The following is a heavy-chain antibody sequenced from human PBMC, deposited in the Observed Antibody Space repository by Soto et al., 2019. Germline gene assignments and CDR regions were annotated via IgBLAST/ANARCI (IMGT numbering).Heavy chain of an antibody. CDR3: ARPFTSHGDYRWALTY. J-gene: IGHJ4*02. D-gene: IGHD4-17*01. CDR1: GYPFGGYA. Sequence: QVQLVQSGAEVKKPGASVKVSCKASGYPFGGYAIGWVRQAPGQGLEWMGWVSAHTGDSGYAQRFQGRVTLTTETTTSTAYMELRGLGSDDTALYYFARPFTSHGDYRWALTYRGQGTLVTVSS. V-gene: IGHV1-18*01. CDR2: VSAHTGDS.